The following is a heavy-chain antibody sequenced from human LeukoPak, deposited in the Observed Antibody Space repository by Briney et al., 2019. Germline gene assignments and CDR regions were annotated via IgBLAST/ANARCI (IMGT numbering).Heavy chain of an antibody. J-gene: IGHJ4*02. CDR3: ARARFGADYGGTFDY. Sequence: PSETLSLTCTVSGASITGYYWSWIRQPPGKGLEYIGYIYYSGSTNYNPSLKSRVTISADTSKNQFSLKLASATAADTAVYYCARARFGADYGGTFDYWGQGTLVTVSS. D-gene: IGHD4-23*01. V-gene: IGHV4-59*01. CDR1: GASITGYY. CDR2: IYYSGST.